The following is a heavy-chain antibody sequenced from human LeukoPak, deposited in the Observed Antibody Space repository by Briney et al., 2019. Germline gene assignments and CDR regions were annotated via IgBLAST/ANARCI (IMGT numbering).Heavy chain of an antibody. D-gene: IGHD1-1*01. CDR3: ARISGDELERRAFDI. CDR2: INPKSGGT. Sequence: ASVKVSCKASGYTFTGYYMHWVRQAPGQGLEWMGRINPKSGGTNHAQKFRGRVTMTRGTSISTAYMELSRLRSDDTAVYYCARISGDELERRAFDIWGQGTMVTVSS. V-gene: IGHV1-2*06. J-gene: IGHJ3*02. CDR1: GYTFTGYY.